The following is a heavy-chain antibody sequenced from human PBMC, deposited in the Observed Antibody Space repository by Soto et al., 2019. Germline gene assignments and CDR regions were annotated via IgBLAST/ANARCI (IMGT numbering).Heavy chain of an antibody. CDR1: GGSMSSSNW. CDR3: ARSEATVLDY. J-gene: IGHJ4*02. CDR2: THHSGRT. V-gene: IGHV4-4*02. Sequence: QVQLQESGPGLVKPSGTLSLTCTVSGGSMSSSNWWNWVRQPPGKGLEWIGETHHSGRTNYNPSLKSRVTIAVDRSKNHFSPNLSSVTAADTAVYYCARSEATVLDYWGQGTLVTVSS. D-gene: IGHD4-17*01.